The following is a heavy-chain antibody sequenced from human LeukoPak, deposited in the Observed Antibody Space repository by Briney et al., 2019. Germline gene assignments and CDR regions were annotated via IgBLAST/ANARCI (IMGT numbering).Heavy chain of an antibody. CDR3: ARIRVAVAGFDY. Sequence: SETLSLTCTVSGGSISSSNYYWSWIRQPPGKGLEWIGYIYYSGSTNYNPSLKSRVTISVDTSKNQFSLKLSSVTAAATAVYYCARIRVAVAGFDYWGQGTLVTVSS. CDR1: GGSISSSNYY. D-gene: IGHD6-19*01. CDR2: IYYSGST. J-gene: IGHJ4*02. V-gene: IGHV4-61*01.